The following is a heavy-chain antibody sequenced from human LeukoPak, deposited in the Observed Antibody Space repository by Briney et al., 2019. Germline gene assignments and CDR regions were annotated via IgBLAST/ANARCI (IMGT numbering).Heavy chain of an antibody. CDR3: ARAGQQLVQVWFDP. CDR2: IIPIFGTA. J-gene: IGHJ5*02. Sequence: SVKVSCTASGGTFSSYAISWVRQAPGQGLEWMGGIIPIFGTANYAQKFQGRVTITADESTSTAYMELSSLRSEDTAVYYCARAGQQLVQVWFDPWGQGTLVTVSS. D-gene: IGHD6-13*01. CDR1: GGTFSSYA. V-gene: IGHV1-69*01.